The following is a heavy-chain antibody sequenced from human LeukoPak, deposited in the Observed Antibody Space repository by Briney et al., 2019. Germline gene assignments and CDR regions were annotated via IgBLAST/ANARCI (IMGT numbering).Heavy chain of an antibody. V-gene: IGHV1-8*01. J-gene: IGHJ4*02. CDR2: MNPNSGDT. D-gene: IGHD3-10*02. CDR3: ARDWDGRGVGDF. CDR1: GYTFSSYD. Sequence: ASVKVSCKASGYTFSSYDINWVRQATGQGLEWMGWMNPNSGDTGYAQKFEGRVTMTRNTAISTAYMELSSLRSDDTAVYYCARDWDGRGVGDFWGQGTLVTVSS.